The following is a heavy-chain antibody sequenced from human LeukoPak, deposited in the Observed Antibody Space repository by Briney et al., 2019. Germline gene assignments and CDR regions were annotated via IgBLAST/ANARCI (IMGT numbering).Heavy chain of an antibody. J-gene: IGHJ5*02. D-gene: IGHD6-19*01. CDR3: AKVGSGWYRWFDP. V-gene: IGHV3-23*01. CDR1: GFSFSGYA. CDR2: IGLSGGST. Sequence: PGGSLRLSCAASGFSFSGYAMSWVRQAPGKGLEWVSGIGLSGGSTFYADSVKGRFTISRDNSKNTLYLQMNSLRAEDTAVYYCAKVGSGWYRWFDPWGQGTLVTVSS.